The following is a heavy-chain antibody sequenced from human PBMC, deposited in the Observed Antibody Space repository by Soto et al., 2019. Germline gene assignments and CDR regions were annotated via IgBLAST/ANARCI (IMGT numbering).Heavy chain of an antibody. CDR3: AKAYDYYDSSGYYSKDFFDY. V-gene: IGHV3-23*01. CDR2: ISGTGATR. J-gene: IGHJ4*02. Sequence: LRLSCATSGFSFSDYALIWVRQAPGKGLEWVSGISGTGATRNYADSVRGRFTISRDHSKKTVYLQMNSLRVEDTAVYYCAKAYDYYDSSGYYSKDFFDYWGQGSLVTVSS. CDR1: GFSFSDYA. D-gene: IGHD3-22*01.